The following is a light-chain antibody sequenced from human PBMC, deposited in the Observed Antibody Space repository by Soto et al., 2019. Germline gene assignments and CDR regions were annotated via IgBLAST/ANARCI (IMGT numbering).Light chain of an antibody. CDR2: LGS. J-gene: IGKJ1*01. Sequence: DIVMTQSPLSLPVTPGEPASISCRSSQSLLHSNGYNYLDWYLQKTGQSPQLLIYLGSNRAAGVPDRFSGSGSGTEFTLKISRVEAEDVGVYYCMQPLQSWTFGQGTKVEIK. CDR1: QSLLHSNGYNY. CDR3: MQPLQSWT. V-gene: IGKV2-28*01.